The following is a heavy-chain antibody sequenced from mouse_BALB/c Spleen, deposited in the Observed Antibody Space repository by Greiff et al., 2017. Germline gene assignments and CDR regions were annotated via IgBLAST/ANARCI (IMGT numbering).Heavy chain of an antibody. CDR2: INPSSGYT. V-gene: IGHV1-4*02. J-gene: IGHJ3*01. CDR3: ARGGFWFAY. CDR1: GYTFTSYT. Sequence: QVQLKESAAELARPGASVKMSCKASGYTFTSYTMHWVKQRPGQGLEWIGYINPSSGYTEYNQKFKDKTTLTADKSSSTAYMQLSSLTSEDSAVYYCARGGFWFAYWGQGTLVTVSA.